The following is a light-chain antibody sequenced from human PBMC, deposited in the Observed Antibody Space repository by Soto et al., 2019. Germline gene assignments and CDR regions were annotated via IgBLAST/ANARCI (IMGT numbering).Light chain of an antibody. V-gene: IGKV3-20*01. CDR1: QSVTNTY. CDR2: GAS. Sequence: EIVLTQSPGTLSLSPGERATLSCRASQSVTNTYLAWYQQKPGQAPRFLIYGASSRATGIPERFSGSGSGTDFTLTISSLEPEDFAVYYCQYYGNPPRTFGQGTKVEIK. CDR3: QYYGNPPRT. J-gene: IGKJ1*01.